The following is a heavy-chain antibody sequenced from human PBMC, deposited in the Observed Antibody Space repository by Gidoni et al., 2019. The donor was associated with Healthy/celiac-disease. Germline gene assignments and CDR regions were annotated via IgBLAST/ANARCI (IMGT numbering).Heavy chain of an antibody. CDR2: INPSGGST. CDR3: ATRNYYDSRGGWFDP. Sequence: QVQLVQSGAEVKKPGASVKVSCKASGYTFTSYYMHWVRQAPGQGLEWMGIINPSGGSTSYAQKFQGRVTMTRDTSTSTVYMELSSLRSEDTAVYYCATRNYYDSRGGWFDPWGQGTLVTVSS. J-gene: IGHJ5*02. D-gene: IGHD3-22*01. CDR1: GYTFTSYY. V-gene: IGHV1-46*03.